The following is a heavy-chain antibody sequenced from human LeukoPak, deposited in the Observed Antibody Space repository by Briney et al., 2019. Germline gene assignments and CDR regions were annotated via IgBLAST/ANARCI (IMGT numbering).Heavy chain of an antibody. CDR1: GFTFSSYA. Sequence: GGSLRLSCAASGFTFSSYAMSWVRQAPGRGLEWVSAISGSGGSTYYADSVKGRFTISRDNSKNTLYLQMNSLRAEDTAVYYCAKDDYGDYVYYFDYWGQGTLVTVSS. CDR3: AKDDYGDYVYYFDY. J-gene: IGHJ4*02. V-gene: IGHV3-23*01. D-gene: IGHD4-17*01. CDR2: ISGSGGST.